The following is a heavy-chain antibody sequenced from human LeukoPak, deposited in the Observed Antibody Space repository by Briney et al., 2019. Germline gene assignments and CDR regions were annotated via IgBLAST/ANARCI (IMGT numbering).Heavy chain of an antibody. CDR3: ARDSRQLLWFHGEHI. CDR1: GFTFDNFA. D-gene: IGHD3-10*01. Sequence: GGSLRLSCAASGFTFDNFALSWVRQAPGKGLEWVSGINWNGGSTGYADSVKGRFTISRDNSKNTLYLQMNSLRAEDTAVYYCARDSRQLLWFHGEHIWGQGTLVTVSS. V-gene: IGHV3-20*04. J-gene: IGHJ4*02. CDR2: INWNGGST.